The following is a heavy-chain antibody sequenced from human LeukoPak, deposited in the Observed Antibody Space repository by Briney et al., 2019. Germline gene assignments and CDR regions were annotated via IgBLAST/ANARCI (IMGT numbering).Heavy chain of an antibody. J-gene: IGHJ4*02. CDR2: ISYDGSNK. Sequence: PGRSLRLSCAAAGFTFSSYGMHWVSQAPGKGLEWVAVISYDGSNKYYADSVKGRFTISRDNSKNTLYLQMNSLRAEDTAVYYCANGLRWPSYYFDYWGQGTLVTVSS. D-gene: IGHD4-23*01. CDR3: ANGLRWPSYYFDY. V-gene: IGHV3-30*18. CDR1: GFTFSSYG.